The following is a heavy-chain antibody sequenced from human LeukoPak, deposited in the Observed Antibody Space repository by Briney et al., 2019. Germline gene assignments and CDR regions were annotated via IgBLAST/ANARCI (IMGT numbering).Heavy chain of an antibody. J-gene: IGHJ4*02. CDR1: GGSISGYY. Sequence: SETLSLTCTVSGGSISGYYWSWIRQPPGKGLEWIGYIYYSGSTNYNPSLKSRVTISVDTSKNQFSLKLSSVTAADTAVYYCARHPLRGPIDYWGQGTLVTVSS. V-gene: IGHV4-59*08. CDR3: ARHPLRGPIDY. D-gene: IGHD4-17*01. CDR2: IYYSGST.